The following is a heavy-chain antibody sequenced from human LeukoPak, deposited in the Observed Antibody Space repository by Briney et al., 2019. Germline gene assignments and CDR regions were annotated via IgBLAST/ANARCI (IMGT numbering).Heavy chain of an antibody. CDR3: ARGRYCGGDCYSMAWGY. Sequence: SQTLSLTCDITGDSVSSNRAAWNWIRQSPSRGLEWLGRTYYRSQWYIDYAVSVKSRISINPATSKNQFSLQLRSVTPEDTAVYYCARGRYCGGDCYSMAWGYWGQGTLVTVSS. D-gene: IGHD2-21*02. CDR2: TYYRSQWYI. J-gene: IGHJ4*02. CDR1: GDSVSSNRAA. V-gene: IGHV6-1*01.